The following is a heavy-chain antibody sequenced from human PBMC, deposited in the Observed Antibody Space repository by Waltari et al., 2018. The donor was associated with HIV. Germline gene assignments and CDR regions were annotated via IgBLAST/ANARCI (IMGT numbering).Heavy chain of an antibody. V-gene: IGHV1-69*01. CDR3: ARLGGESGDHKNYYYYGMDV. J-gene: IGHJ6*02. Sequence: QVQLVQSGAEVKKPGSSVTVSCKDSGRTFSIAISWVRQAPAQGLEWMGRIIPMYGTPTYAQKFQGRVTITADENTRTAYMELRGLRSEDTAVYYCARLGGESGDHKNYYYYGMDVWGQGATVTVS. CDR2: IIPMYGTP. D-gene: IGHD2-21*02. CDR1: GRTFSIA.